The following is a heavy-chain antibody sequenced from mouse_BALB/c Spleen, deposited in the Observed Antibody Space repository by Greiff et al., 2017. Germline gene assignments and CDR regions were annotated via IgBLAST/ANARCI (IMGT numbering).Heavy chain of an antibody. V-gene: IGHV2-9*02. CDR1: GFSLTSYG. J-gene: IGHJ3*01. CDR2: IWAGGST. D-gene: IGHD3-3*01. CDR3: ARDERDVWFAY. Sequence: VQLQESGPGLVAPSQSLSISCTVSGFSLTSYGVHWVRQPPGKGLEWLGVIWAGGSTNYNSALMSRLSISKDNSKSQVFLKMNSLQTDDTAMYCCARDERDVWFAYWGQGTLVTVSA.